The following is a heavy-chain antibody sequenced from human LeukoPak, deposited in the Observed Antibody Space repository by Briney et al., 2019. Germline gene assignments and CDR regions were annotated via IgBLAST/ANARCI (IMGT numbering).Heavy chain of an antibody. V-gene: IGHV3-74*01. Sequence: GGSLRLSCAASGFSFSSSWMHWFRQGPGKGLVWVSRITSDGRTTIYADSVKGRFSISRDNSKNTLYLQMNSLRAEDTAVYYCAKRGIAVADYWGQGTLVTVSS. CDR3: AKRGIAVADY. CDR1: GFSFSSSW. CDR2: ITSDGRTT. J-gene: IGHJ4*02. D-gene: IGHD6-19*01.